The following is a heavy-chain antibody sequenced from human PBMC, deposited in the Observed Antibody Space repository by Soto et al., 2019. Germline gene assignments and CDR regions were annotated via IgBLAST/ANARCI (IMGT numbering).Heavy chain of an antibody. J-gene: IGHJ4*02. V-gene: IGHV4-30-2*01. CDR3: AAGGGLPRYY. CDR1: GGSISSGGYS. CDR2: IYHSGST. Sequence: TLFLTRAVPGGSISSGGYSWGWVRQPPGKGLEWIGYIYHSGSTYYNPSLKSRVTISVDRSKNQFSLKLSSVTAADTAVYYCAAGGGLPRYYWGQGTLVTVSS. D-gene: IGHD5-12*01.